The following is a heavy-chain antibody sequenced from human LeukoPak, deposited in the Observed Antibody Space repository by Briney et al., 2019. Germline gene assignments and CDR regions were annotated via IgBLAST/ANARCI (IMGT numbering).Heavy chain of an antibody. D-gene: IGHD2-15*01. Sequence: PSETLSLTCTVSGGSISSSGYYWGWIRQPPGKGLEWIGSIYYSGSTYYNPSLKSRVTISVDTSKNQFSLKLSSVTAADTAVYYCATRGGSQAYFDYWGQGTLVTVSS. V-gene: IGHV4-39*01. CDR3: ATRGGSQAYFDY. J-gene: IGHJ4*02. CDR2: IYYSGST. CDR1: GGSISSSGYY.